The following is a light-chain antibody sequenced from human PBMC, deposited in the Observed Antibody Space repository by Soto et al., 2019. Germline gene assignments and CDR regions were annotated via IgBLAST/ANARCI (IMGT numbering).Light chain of an antibody. CDR1: QSVSSTY. V-gene: IGKV3-20*01. CDR2: GAY. CDR3: QQYGTSPFT. Sequence: EIVLTQSPGTLSSSPGERVTLSCRASQSVSSTYLAWYQQKPGQAPRLLIYGAYNRATGIPDRFSGSGSETDFTLTISRLEPEDFAVYYCQQYGTSPFTFGPGTKVDIK. J-gene: IGKJ3*01.